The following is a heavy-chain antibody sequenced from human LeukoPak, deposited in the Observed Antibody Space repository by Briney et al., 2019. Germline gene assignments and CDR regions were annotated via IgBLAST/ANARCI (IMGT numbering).Heavy chain of an antibody. J-gene: IGHJ4*02. V-gene: IGHV4-4*07. CDR1: GGSISRYY. Sequence: SETLSLTCTVSGGSISRYYWSWIRQPAGKGLEWIGHIYTSGTTNYNPSLKSRVTMSIDTSKNQFSLKLSSVTAADTAIYYCARDAKYYYGSRTYFFFEYWGQGTLLSVSS. D-gene: IGHD3-10*01. CDR2: IYTSGTT. CDR3: ARDAKYYYGSRTYFFFEY.